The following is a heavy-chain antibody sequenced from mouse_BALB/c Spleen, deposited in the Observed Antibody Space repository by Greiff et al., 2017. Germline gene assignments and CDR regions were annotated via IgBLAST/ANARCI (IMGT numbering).Heavy chain of an antibody. CDR2: IDPANGNT. J-gene: IGHJ4*01. CDR3: ASRGAYYRYDGGYAMDY. Sequence: EVKLQESGAELVKPGASVKLSCTASGFNIKDTYMHWVKQRPEQGLEWIGRIDPANGNTKYDPKFQGKATITADTSSNTAYLQLSSLTSEDTAVYYCASRGAYYRYDGGYAMDYWGQGTSVTVSS. V-gene: IGHV14-3*02. D-gene: IGHD2-14*01. CDR1: GFNIKDTY.